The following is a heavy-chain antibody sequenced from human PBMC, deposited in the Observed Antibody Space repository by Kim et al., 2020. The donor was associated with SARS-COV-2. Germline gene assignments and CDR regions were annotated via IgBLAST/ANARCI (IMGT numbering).Heavy chain of an antibody. CDR2: INHSGAT. J-gene: IGHJ6*02. V-gene: IGHV4-34*01. D-gene: IGHD3-3*01. Sequence: SETLSLTCAVYVGSFSGYRWNWIRQPPGKGLEWIGEINHSGATNYNPSLESRVAISVDTSKNQFSLKLNSVTVADTAVYFCARGWAGVVPSPILGIGPHYEYYTMDVWGQGTPFTVSS. CDR3: ARGWAGVVPSPILGIGPHYEYYTMDV. CDR1: VGSFSGYR.